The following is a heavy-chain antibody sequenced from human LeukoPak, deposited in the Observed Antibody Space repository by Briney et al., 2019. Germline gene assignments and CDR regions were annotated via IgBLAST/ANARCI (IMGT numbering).Heavy chain of an antibody. CDR3: AKDRGIVVVPTLFDY. CDR1: GFTFSGST. CDR2: ISGRDGTT. D-gene: IGHD2-2*01. V-gene: IGHV3-23*01. J-gene: IGHJ4*02. Sequence: GGSLRLSCAASGFTFSGSTMSWVRQAPGRGMEWVSGISGRDGTTRHADSVKGRFTISRDNSKNTLHLQMNSLRAEDTAVYYCAKDRGIVVVPTLFDYWGQGTLVTVSS.